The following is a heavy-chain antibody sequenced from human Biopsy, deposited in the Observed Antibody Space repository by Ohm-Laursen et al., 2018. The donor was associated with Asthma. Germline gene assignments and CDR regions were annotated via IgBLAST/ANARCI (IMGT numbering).Heavy chain of an antibody. CDR2: LIPVLGTP. V-gene: IGHV1-69*13. Sequence: ASVKVSCKVSGDFFSNYAISWVRQAPGQGLEWMGGLIPVLGTPDHAQMFEGRVTITADESTSTAYMELSSLSSEDTAVYYGARGYSGSDRIVYYYSGLEVWGQGTTVTVSS. CDR1: GDFFSNYA. CDR3: ARGYSGSDRIVYYYSGLEV. J-gene: IGHJ6*02. D-gene: IGHD5-12*01.